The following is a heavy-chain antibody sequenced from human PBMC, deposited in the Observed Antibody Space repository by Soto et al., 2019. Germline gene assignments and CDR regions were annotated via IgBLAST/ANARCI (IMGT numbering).Heavy chain of an antibody. V-gene: IGHV3-33*01. D-gene: IGHD2-2*01. J-gene: IGHJ3*02. CDR3: ASDEDIVVLPAGAFDI. CDR1: GFTFSSYG. CDR2: IWYDGSNK. Sequence: GGSLRLSCAASGFTFSSYGMHWVRQAPGKGLEWVAVIWYDGSNKYYADSVKGRFTISRDNSKNTLYLQMNSLRAEDTAVYYCASDEDIVVLPAGAFDIWGQGPMVTVSS.